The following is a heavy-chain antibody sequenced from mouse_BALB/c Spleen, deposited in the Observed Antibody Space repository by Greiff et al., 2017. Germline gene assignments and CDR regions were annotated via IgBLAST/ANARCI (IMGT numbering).Heavy chain of an antibody. CDR1: GYSITSGYY. D-gene: IGHD1-1*01. Sequence: DVQLVESGPGLVKPSQSLSLTCSVTGYSITSGYYWNWIRQFPGNKLEWMGYISYDGSNNYNPSLKNRISITRDTSKNQFFLKLNSVTTEDTATYYCARGIPNYYGSSPDLYFDVWGAGTTVTVSS. V-gene: IGHV3-6*02. CDR2: ISYDGSN. CDR3: ARGIPNYYGSSPDLYFDV. J-gene: IGHJ1*01.